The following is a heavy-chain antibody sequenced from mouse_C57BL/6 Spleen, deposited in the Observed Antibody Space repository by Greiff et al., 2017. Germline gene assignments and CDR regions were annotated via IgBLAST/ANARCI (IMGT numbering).Heavy chain of an antibody. CDR1: GYTFTSYW. CDR2: INPSNGGT. D-gene: IGHD1-1*01. CDR3: ARTFYGSSYHY. J-gene: IGHJ2*01. V-gene: IGHV1-53*01. Sequence: QVHVKQPGTELVKPGASVKLSCKASGYTFTSYWMHWVKQRPGQGLEWIGNINPSNGGTNYNEKFKSKATLTVDKSSSTAYMQLSSLTSEDSAVYYCARTFYGSSYHYWGQGTTLTVSS.